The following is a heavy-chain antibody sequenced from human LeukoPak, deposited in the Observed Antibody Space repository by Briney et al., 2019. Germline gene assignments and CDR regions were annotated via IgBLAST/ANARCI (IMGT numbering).Heavy chain of an antibody. D-gene: IGHD2-21*02. CDR1: GSSFSSYA. V-gene: IGHV3-33*01. CDR2: IWYDGGNK. J-gene: IGHJ4*02. CDR3: ARGLTQIPRLATGLGH. Sequence: GGSLRLSCAASGSSFSSYAMHWVRQAPGKGLEWVAVIWYDGGNKYYADSVKGRFTISRDNSKNTLYLEMNSLRAEDTAVYYCARGLTQIPRLATGLGHWGQGTLVTVSS.